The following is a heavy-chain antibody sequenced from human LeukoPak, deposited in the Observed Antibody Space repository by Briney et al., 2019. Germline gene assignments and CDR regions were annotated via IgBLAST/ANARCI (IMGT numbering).Heavy chain of an antibody. CDR3: ARERPLNQLLDYYYYYYMDV. J-gene: IGHJ6*03. D-gene: IGHD2-2*01. CDR2: MNPNSGNT. V-gene: IGHV1-8*01. CDR1: GYTFTSYD. Sequence: ASVKVSCKASGYTFTSYDINWVRQATGQGLEWMGWMNPNSGNTGYAQKFQGRVTMTRNTSISTAYMELSSLRSEDTAVYYCARERPLNQLLDYYYYYYMDVWGKGTMVTVSS.